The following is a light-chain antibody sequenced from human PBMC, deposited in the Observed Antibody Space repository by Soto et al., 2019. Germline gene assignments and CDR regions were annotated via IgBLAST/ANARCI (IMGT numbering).Light chain of an antibody. Sequence: LTQPASVSGSPGQSITISCTGTSSDVGSHNLVSWYQHYPGEVPKLIIFEASKRPSGVSNRFSGSKSGSTASLTISGLQAEDEADYYCCSFAGSGIYVFGTGTKVT. J-gene: IGLJ1*01. CDR3: CSFAGSGIYV. CDR2: EAS. CDR1: SSDVGSHNL. V-gene: IGLV2-23*01.